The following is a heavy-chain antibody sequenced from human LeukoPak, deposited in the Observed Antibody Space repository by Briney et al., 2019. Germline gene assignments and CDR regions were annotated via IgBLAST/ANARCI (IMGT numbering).Heavy chain of an antibody. CDR2: ILYDGSNQ. J-gene: IGHJ6*02. CDR3: AKRPDDYSYGMDV. V-gene: IGHV3-30-3*01. D-gene: IGHD2-2*01. Sequence: GGSLRLSCAASGFTFRGYAMHWVRQAPGKGLEWVAVILYDGSNQYYADSVKGRFTISRDNSKNTLYLQMNSLRPEDTAVYYCAKRPDDYSYGMDVWGQGTTVTVSS. CDR1: GFTFRGYA.